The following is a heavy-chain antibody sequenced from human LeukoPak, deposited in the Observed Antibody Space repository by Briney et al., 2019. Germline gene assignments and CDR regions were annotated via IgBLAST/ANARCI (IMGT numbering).Heavy chain of an antibody. Sequence: PGGSLRLSCAASGFTSSSYSMNWVRQAPGKGLEWVSSISSSSSYIYYADSVKGRFTISRDNAKNSLYLQMNSLRAEDTAVYYCARGPPNSSSWYVYFDYWGQGTLVTVSS. CDR2: ISSSSSYI. CDR3: ARGPPNSSSWYVYFDY. V-gene: IGHV3-21*01. CDR1: GFTSSSYS. J-gene: IGHJ4*02. D-gene: IGHD6-13*01.